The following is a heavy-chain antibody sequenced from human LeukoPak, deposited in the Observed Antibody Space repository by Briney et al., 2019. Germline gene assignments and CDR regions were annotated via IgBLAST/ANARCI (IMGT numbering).Heavy chain of an antibody. CDR2: INGHGGAT. CDR1: GFTFGIYA. V-gene: IGHV3-23*01. D-gene: IGHD4-17*01. Sequence: GGSLRLSCAASGFTFGIYAMSWVRQAPGKGLEWVSTINGHGGATYYTDSVKGRFTISRDNSKNTLYLQMNSLRAEDTAVYYCARSRSTVDDQSLDSWGQGTLVTVSS. CDR3: ARSRSTVDDQSLDS. J-gene: IGHJ4*02.